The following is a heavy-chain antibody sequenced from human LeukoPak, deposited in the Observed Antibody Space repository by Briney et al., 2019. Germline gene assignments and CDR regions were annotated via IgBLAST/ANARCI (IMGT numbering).Heavy chain of an antibody. Sequence: RAGGSLRLSCAASGFTFSSFAISWVRQAPGKGLEWVSTFSGSGGSTYYADSVKGRFSISRDNSKNTLYLQMNSPRAEDTAAYYCARSGLNRFDYWGQGTLVTVSS. CDR1: GFTFSSFA. J-gene: IGHJ4*02. D-gene: IGHD2-15*01. CDR2: FSGSGGST. CDR3: ARSGLNRFDY. V-gene: IGHV3-23*01.